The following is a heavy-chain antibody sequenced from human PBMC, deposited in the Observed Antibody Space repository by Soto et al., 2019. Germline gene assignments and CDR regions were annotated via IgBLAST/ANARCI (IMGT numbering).Heavy chain of an antibody. J-gene: IGHJ6*02. V-gene: IGHV3-74*01. CDR2: IHFDGTTT. Sequence: EVQLVESGGGLVQPGGSLGLSCVASGFNFSAYWMHWVRQVPGKGLMWVSRIHFDGTTTRYAGSVQGRFTISRDNAKNTLYLQMISLRADDTAVHYCVRDYYERGASYYIDYGMDVWGQWTTVTVSS. D-gene: IGHD3-22*01. CDR1: GFNFSAYW. CDR3: VRDYYERGASYYIDYGMDV.